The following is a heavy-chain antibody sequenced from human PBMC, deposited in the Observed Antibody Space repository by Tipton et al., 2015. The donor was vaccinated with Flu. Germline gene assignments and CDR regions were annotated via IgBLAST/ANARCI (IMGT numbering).Heavy chain of an antibody. V-gene: IGHV1-69*01. CDR3: ARDPTDGYMSYLDY. CDR2: IIPIFGTA. CDR1: GGTFSSYA. D-gene: IGHD5-24*01. J-gene: IGHJ4*02. Sequence: QLVQSGAEVKKPGSSVKASCKASGGTFSSYAISWVRQAPGQGLEWMGGIIPIFGTANYAQKFQGRVTITADESTSTAYMELSSLRSEDTAVYYCARDPTDGYMSYLDYWGQGTLVTVSS.